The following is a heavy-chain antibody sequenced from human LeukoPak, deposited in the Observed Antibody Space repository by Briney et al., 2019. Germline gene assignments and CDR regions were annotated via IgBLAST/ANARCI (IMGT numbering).Heavy chain of an antibody. Sequence: GGSLRLSCAASGFTVSSNYMSWVRQAPGKGLEWVSVIYSGGSTYYADSVKGRFTISRDNSKNTLYLQMNSLRAEDTAVYYCARVGRPMVRGVIVYWGQGTLVTVSS. J-gene: IGHJ4*02. CDR2: IYSGGST. V-gene: IGHV3-53*01. CDR1: GFTVSSNY. D-gene: IGHD3-10*01. CDR3: ARVGRPMVRGVIVY.